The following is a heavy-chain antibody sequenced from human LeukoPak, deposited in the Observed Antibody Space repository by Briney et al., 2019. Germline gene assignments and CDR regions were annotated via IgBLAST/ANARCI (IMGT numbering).Heavy chain of an antibody. CDR3: ARASYDSSGYYYPTDAFDI. J-gene: IGHJ3*02. CDR2: IDYSGGST. V-gene: IGHV3-23*01. CDR1: GFTLSSYE. D-gene: IGHD3-22*01. Sequence: GGSLRLSCTASGFTLSSYEMSWIRQAPGKGLEWVSSIDYSGGSTHYADSVKGRFTISRDNSKNTLYLQMNSLRAEDTAVYYCARASYDSSGYYYPTDAFDIWGQGTMVTISS.